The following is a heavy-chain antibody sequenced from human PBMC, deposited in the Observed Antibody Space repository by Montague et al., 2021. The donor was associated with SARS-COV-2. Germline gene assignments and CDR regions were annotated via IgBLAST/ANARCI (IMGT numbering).Heavy chain of an antibody. V-gene: IGHV4-34*01. D-gene: IGHD3-10*01. CDR3: ARVRYYGSGTSLGMDV. Sequence: SETLSLTCAVYGGSFSGYYWSWIRQPPGKGLEWIGEINHSGSINYNPSLKSRVTISVDTSKNQFSLTLSPVTAADTAVYYCARVRYYGSGTSLGMDVWGQGTTVTVSS. J-gene: IGHJ6*02. CDR2: INHSGSI. CDR1: GGSFSGYY.